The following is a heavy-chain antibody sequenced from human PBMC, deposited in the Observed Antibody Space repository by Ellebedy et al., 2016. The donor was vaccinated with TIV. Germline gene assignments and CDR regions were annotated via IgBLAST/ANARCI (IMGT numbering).Heavy chain of an antibody. CDR2: IHQDGSDK. J-gene: IGHJ4*02. CDR3: AQRGADY. CDR1: GFTFSNYY. Sequence: GASLKISCAASGFTFSNYYMTWVRQAPGKGLEWLANIHQDGSDKHYVDSVKGLFTISRDNAKNSLYLQMNSLRAEDTAVYYCAQRGADYWGQGTPVTVSS. D-gene: IGHD3-16*01. V-gene: IGHV3-7*03.